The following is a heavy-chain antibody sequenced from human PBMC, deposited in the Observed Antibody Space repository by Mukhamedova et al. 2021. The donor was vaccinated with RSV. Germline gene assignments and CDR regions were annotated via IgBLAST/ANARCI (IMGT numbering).Heavy chain of an antibody. V-gene: IGHV3-48*03. J-gene: IGHJ4*02. Sequence: EMNWVRQAPGKGLEWVSYISSSGSTIYYADSVKGRFTISRDNAKNSLYLQMNSLRAEDTAVYYCARGTGRGRGVYYFDYWGQGTL. CDR3: ARGTGRGRGVYYFDY. CDR2: ISSSGSTI. D-gene: IGHD1-1*01.